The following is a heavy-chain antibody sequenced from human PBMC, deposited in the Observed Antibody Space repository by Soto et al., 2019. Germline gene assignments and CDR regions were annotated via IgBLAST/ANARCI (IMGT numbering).Heavy chain of an antibody. D-gene: IGHD1-26*01. CDR3: ARPRVGATFFFDY. V-gene: IGHV3-30-3*01. CDR1: GFPCISYA. CDR2: ISYDGSNK. J-gene: IGHJ4*02. Sequence: VGSHRHSSTASGFPCISYAMHWVRQAPGKGLEWVAVISYDGSNKYYADSVKGRFTISRDNSKNTLYLQMNSLRAEDTAVYYCARPRVGATFFFDYWGQGTLVTVS.